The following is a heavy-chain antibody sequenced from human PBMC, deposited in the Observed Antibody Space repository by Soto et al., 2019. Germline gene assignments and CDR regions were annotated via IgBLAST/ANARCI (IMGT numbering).Heavy chain of an antibody. V-gene: IGHV4-30-2*01. Sequence: QLQLQESGSGLVKPSQTLSLTCAVSGGSISSGGYSWSWIRQPPGKGLEWIGYIDHSGSTYYNPSLKRRVTLSVDRSKNQFSLKLSSVTAADTAVYYCARDWGITGTFDYWGQGTLVTVSS. J-gene: IGHJ4*02. D-gene: IGHD1-7*01. CDR3: ARDWGITGTFDY. CDR1: GGSISSGGYS. CDR2: IDHSGST.